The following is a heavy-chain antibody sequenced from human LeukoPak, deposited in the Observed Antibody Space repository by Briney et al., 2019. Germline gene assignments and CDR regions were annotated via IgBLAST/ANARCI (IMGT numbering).Heavy chain of an antibody. D-gene: IGHD3-22*01. CDR3: ATSTNKPRLYYYDSSGFYYGRFDY. CDR2: MNPNSGNT. V-gene: IGHV1-8*03. Sequence: ASVKVSCKASGYTFTSYDINWVRQATGQGLEWMGWMNPNSGNTGYAQKFQGRVTITRNTSISTAYMELSSLRSEDTAVYYCATSTNKPRLYYYDSSGFYYGRFDYWGQGTLVTVSS. J-gene: IGHJ4*02. CDR1: GYTFTSYD.